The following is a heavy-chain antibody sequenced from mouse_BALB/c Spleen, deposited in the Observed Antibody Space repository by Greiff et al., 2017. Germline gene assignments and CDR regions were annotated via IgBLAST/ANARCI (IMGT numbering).Heavy chain of an antibody. V-gene: IGHV7-3*02. J-gene: IGHJ2*01. CDR2: IRNKANGYTT. CDR3: ARDYYGSSYVVFDY. D-gene: IGHD1-1*01. Sequence: EVKLEESGGGLVQPGGSLRLSCATSGFTFTDYYMSWVRQPPGKALEWLGFIRNKANGYTTEYSASVKGRFNISRDNSQSILYLQMNTLRAEDSATYYCARDYYGSSYVVFDYWGQGTTLTVSS. CDR1: GFTFTDYY.